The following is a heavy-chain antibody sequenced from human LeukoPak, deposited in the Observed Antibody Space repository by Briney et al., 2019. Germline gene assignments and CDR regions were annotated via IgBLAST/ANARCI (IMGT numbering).Heavy chain of an antibody. Sequence: KSGGSLRPSCAASGFTFTNAWMSWVRQAPGKGLEWVGRIKSKTHGGTTEYAAPVKGRFTISRDDSKNMVYLEMNSLKTEDTALYYCTTSIYPGLDDWGQGTLVTVPS. CDR2: IKSKTHGGTT. CDR3: TTSIYPGLDD. V-gene: IGHV3-15*01. J-gene: IGHJ4*02. CDR1: GFTFTNAW. D-gene: IGHD3-3*02.